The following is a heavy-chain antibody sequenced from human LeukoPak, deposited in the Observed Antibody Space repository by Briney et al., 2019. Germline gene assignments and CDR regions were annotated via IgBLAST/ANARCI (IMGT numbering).Heavy chain of an antibody. D-gene: IGHD3-22*01. J-gene: IGHJ6*03. CDR1: GFTFSSYS. CDR3: ARAQYYYDSSGPYYYYYYMDV. CDR2: ISSSSSTI. Sequence: GGSLRLSCAASGFTFSSYSMNWVRQAPGKGLEWVSYISSSSSTICYADSVKGRFTISRDNAKNSLYLQMNSLRAEDTAVYYCARAQYYYDSSGPYYYYYYMDVWGKGTTVTVSS. V-gene: IGHV3-48*04.